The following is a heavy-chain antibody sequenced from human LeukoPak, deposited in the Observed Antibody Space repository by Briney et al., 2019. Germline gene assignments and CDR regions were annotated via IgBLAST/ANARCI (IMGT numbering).Heavy chain of an antibody. D-gene: IGHD3-3*01. CDR3: AKAPSGYYTQDFDY. V-gene: IGHV3-23*01. CDR2: ISGSGTST. J-gene: IGHJ4*02. CDR1: GFIFSYYA. Sequence: GGSLRLSCAASGFIFSYYAMSCVRQAPGKGLEWVSGISGSGTSTYYADSVKGRFTISRDNSKNTLYLQVNSLRAEDTAVYYCAKAPSGYYTQDFDYWGQGTLVTVSS.